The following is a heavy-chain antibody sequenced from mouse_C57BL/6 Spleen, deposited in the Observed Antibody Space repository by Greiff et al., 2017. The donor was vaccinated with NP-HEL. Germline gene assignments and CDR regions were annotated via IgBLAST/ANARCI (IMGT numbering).Heavy chain of an antibody. CDR3: VRGHTPYYAMDY. CDR1: GFSFNTYA. D-gene: IGHD3-3*01. Sequence: EVKLVESGGGLVQPKGSLKLSCAASGFSFNTYAMNWVRQAPGKGLEWVARIRSKSNNYATYYADSVKDRFTISRDDSESMLYLQMNNLKTEDTAMYYCVRGHTPYYAMDYWGQGTSVTVSS. J-gene: IGHJ4*01. V-gene: IGHV10-1*01. CDR2: IRSKSNNYAT.